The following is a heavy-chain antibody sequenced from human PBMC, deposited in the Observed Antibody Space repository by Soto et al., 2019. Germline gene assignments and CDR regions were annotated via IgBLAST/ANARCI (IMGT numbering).Heavy chain of an antibody. J-gene: IGHJ6*02. CDR1: GFTFSIYS. CDR2: SSSSSSTI. Sequence: EVQLVASGGGLVQPGGSLRLSCAASGFTFSIYSMNWVRQAPGQGLEWVSYSSSSSSTIYYADSVKGRFTITRDNAKNTRYLQMNSVRDEDADMYYCARDNAGYYYDYYYMDVWGQGTPVTVSS. D-gene: IGHD1-1*01. CDR3: ARDNAGYYYDYYYMDV. V-gene: IGHV3-48*02.